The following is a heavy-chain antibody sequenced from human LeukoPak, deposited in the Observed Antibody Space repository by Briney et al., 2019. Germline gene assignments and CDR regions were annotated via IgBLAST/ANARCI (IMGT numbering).Heavy chain of an antibody. J-gene: IGHJ3*02. CDR2: IFYTGST. V-gene: IGHV4-59*01. CDR3: ARSDTFGGVMAFDAFDI. D-gene: IGHD3-16*01. CDR1: GGSITDYY. Sequence: PSETLSLTCNVFGGSITDYYWSWVRQPPGKGLEWIGFIFYTGSTTYNPSLKSRVTISLDTSNKQFSLKLTSVTAADTAIYYCARSDTFGGVMAFDAFDIWGQGTMVTVSS.